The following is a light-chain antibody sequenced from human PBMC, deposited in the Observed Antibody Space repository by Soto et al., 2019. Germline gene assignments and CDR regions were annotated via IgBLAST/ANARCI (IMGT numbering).Light chain of an antibody. J-gene: IGKJ2*01. CDR3: QQYDWSPMYT. V-gene: IGKV3-20*01. CDR2: GGS. CDR1: QSVRSSY. Sequence: VLTQSPGTLSLSPGERATLSCRASQSVRSSYLAWYQQKPGQAPRLLIYGGSNRATGILDRFSGSGSGTDFTLTISRLEPEDSAVYFCQQYDWSPMYTFGQGTKLEIK.